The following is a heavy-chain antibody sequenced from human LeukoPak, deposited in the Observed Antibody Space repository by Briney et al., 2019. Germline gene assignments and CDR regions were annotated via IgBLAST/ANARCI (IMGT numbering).Heavy chain of an antibody. J-gene: IGHJ6*03. V-gene: IGHV4-34*01. CDR3: ARDLTGWFGEIYYYYMDV. Sequence: RPSETLSLTCGVSSGSFSGYYWSWIRQPPGTGLEWIGEINHRGSTNYNPSLKSRVTISVDTSKNQFSLQLRSVTAADTAVYYCARDLTGWFGEIYYYYMDVWGKGTTVTISS. CDR2: INHRGST. CDR1: SGSFSGYY. D-gene: IGHD3-10*01.